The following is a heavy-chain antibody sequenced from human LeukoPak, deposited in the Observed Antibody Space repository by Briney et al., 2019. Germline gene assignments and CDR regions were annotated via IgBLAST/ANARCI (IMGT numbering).Heavy chain of an antibody. Sequence: TGGSLRLPCAASGFTFSSYAMSWVRQAPGKGLEWVSAISGSGGSTYYADSVKGRFTISRDNSKNTLYLQMNSLRAEDTAVYYCAKVSWYYYGSGSYSWFDPWGQGTLVTVSS. J-gene: IGHJ5*02. D-gene: IGHD3-10*01. CDR1: GFTFSSYA. V-gene: IGHV3-23*01. CDR2: ISGSGGST. CDR3: AKVSWYYYGSGSYSWFDP.